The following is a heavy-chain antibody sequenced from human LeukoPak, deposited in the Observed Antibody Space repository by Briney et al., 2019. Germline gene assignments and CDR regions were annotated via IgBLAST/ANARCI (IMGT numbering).Heavy chain of an antibody. CDR1: GFTFTKYW. CDR2: ISSGGTYI. J-gene: IGHJ4*02. Sequence: GGSLRLSCAASGFTFTKYWMTWVRQAPGKGLECVSFISSGGTYIYYADSVKGRFTISRDNAKNTLYLQMNSLKTEDTAVYYCTRPSGYDSEGFDYWGQGTLVTVSS. D-gene: IGHD5-12*01. CDR3: TRPSGYDSEGFDY. V-gene: IGHV3-21*04.